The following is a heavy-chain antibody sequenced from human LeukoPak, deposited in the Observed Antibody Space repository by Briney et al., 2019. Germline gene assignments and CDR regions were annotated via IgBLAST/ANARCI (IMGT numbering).Heavy chain of an antibody. J-gene: IGHJ4*02. CDR1: GYTFTDYY. D-gene: IGHD3-10*01. CDR3: ARVGYCGSGSYCPY. V-gene: IGHV1-2*02. Sequence: ASVKVSCKASGYTFTDYYIHWVRQAPGQGLEWMGWVNPNSGATNYAQKFQGRVTITRDTSISTAYMELSRLTSDDTAVYYCARVGYCGSGSYCPYWGQGTMVTVSS. CDR2: VNPNSGAT.